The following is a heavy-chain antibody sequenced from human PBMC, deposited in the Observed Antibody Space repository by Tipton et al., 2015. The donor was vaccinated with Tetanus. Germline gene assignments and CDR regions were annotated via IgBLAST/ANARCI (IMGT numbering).Heavy chain of an antibody. Sequence: SLRLSCAASGFSVSNNYMSWVRQTPGKGLEWVAYISASGHPIFYTDSVKGRFTISTDNTKNHLYLQMNSLRVEDTGLYFCARDNYDSKDFSDYWGQGTLITVSS. CDR1: GFSVSNNY. D-gene: IGHD3-3*01. CDR2: ISASGHPI. V-gene: IGHV3-11*01. CDR3: ARDNYDSKDFSDY. J-gene: IGHJ4*02.